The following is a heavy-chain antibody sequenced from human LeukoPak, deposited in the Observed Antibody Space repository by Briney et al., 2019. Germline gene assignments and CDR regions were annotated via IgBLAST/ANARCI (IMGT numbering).Heavy chain of an antibody. Sequence: GGSLRLSCAASGFTFSSYAMSWVRQAPGKGLEWVSAISGSGGSTYYADSVKGRFTISRDNSKNTLYLQMNSLRAEDTAVYYCAKELFMTTVTPDAFDIWGQGTMVTVSS. CDR2: ISGSGGST. J-gene: IGHJ3*02. CDR3: AKELFMTTVTPDAFDI. CDR1: GFTFSSYA. V-gene: IGHV3-23*01. D-gene: IGHD4-17*01.